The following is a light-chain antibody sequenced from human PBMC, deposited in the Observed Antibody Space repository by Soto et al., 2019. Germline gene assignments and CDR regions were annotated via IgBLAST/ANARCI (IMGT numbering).Light chain of an antibody. V-gene: IGKV1-5*01. CDR1: QSISSW. CDR3: LQDFNYPLT. J-gene: IGKJ4*01. CDR2: DAS. Sequence: DIQMTQSPSTLSASVGDRVTITCRASQSISSWLAWYQQKPGKAPKLLIYDASNLESGVPSRFSGSGSGTEFTLTISSLQPEDSATYYCLQDFNYPLTFGGGTKVDIK.